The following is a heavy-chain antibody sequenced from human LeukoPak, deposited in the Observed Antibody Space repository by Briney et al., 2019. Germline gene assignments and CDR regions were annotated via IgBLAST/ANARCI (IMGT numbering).Heavy chain of an antibody. J-gene: IGHJ3*02. Sequence: PGESLKISCTGSGYSFTTYWIGWVRQMPGKGLEWMGIIYPGDSDARYSPSFQGQVTISVDKSISTAYLQWSSLKASDTAMYYCARQGRIVVVTTTHDAFDIWGQGTMVTVSS. V-gene: IGHV5-51*01. CDR1: GYSFTTYW. D-gene: IGHD2-21*02. CDR2: IYPGDSDA. CDR3: ARQGRIVVVTTTHDAFDI.